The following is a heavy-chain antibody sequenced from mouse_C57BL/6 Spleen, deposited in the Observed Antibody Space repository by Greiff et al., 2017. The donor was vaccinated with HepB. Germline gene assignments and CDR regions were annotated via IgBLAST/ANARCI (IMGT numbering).Heavy chain of an antibody. Sequence: EVQLFESGGGLVQPGGSMKLSCVASGFTFSNYWMNWVRQSPEKGLEWVAQIRLKSDNYATHYAESVKGRFTISRDDSKSSVYLQMNNLRAEDTGIYYCTGITYAYAMDYWGQGTSVTVSS. V-gene: IGHV6-3*01. CDR3: TGITYAYAMDY. D-gene: IGHD1-2*01. J-gene: IGHJ4*01. CDR1: GFTFSNYW. CDR2: IRLKSDNYAT.